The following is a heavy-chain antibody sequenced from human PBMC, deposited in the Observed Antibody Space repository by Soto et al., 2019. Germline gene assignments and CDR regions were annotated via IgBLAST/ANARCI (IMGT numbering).Heavy chain of an antibody. J-gene: IGHJ5*02. D-gene: IGHD4-17*01. Sequence: QVQLQESGPGLVKPSQTLSLTCTVSGGSISSGDYYWSWIRQPQGKGLEWIGYIYYSGSTYYNPSLKSRVTISVDTSKNQFSLKLSSVTAADTAVYYCARDTPDDYCDYGWFDPWGQGTLVTVSS. CDR3: ARDTPDDYCDYGWFDP. CDR2: IYYSGST. V-gene: IGHV4-30-4*01. CDR1: GGSISSGDYY.